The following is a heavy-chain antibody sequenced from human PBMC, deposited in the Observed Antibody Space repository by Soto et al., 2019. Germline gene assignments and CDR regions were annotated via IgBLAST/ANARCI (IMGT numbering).Heavy chain of an antibody. CDR2: IIPIFGTA. CDR3: ASVTGYCSGGSCYSYGNYYYGMDV. Sequence: ASVKVSCKASGGTFSSYAISWVRQAPGQGLEWMGGIIPIFGTADYAQKFQGRVTITADESTSTAYMELSSLRSEDTAVYYCASVTGYCSGGSCYSYGNYYYGMDVWGQGATVTVSS. V-gene: IGHV1-69*13. CDR1: GGTFSSYA. D-gene: IGHD2-15*01. J-gene: IGHJ6*02.